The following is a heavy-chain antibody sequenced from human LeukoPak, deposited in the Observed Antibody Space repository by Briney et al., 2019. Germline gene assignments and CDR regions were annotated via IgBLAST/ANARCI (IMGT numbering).Heavy chain of an antibody. CDR3: ARKRYNWNYGWFDP. Sequence: SETLSLTRTVSGGSISSSSYYWGWIRQPPGKGLEWIGSIYYSGSTYYNPSLKSRVTMSVDTSKNQFSLKLSSVTAADTAVYYCARKRYNWNYGWFDPWGQGTLVTVSS. J-gene: IGHJ5*02. V-gene: IGHV4-39*01. CDR2: IYYSGST. D-gene: IGHD1-7*01. CDR1: GGSISSSSYY.